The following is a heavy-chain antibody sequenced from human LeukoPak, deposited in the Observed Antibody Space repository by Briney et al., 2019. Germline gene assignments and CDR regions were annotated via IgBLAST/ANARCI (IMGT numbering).Heavy chain of an antibody. CDR3: ASGLRRRFGESTAYYFDY. D-gene: IGHD3-10*01. CDR2: MNPNSGNT. Sequence: GASVKVSCKASGYTFTSYGINWVRQATGQGLEWMGWMNPNSGNTGYAQKFQGRVTMTRNTSISTAYMELSSLRSEDTAVYYCASGLRRRFGESTAYYFDYWGQGTLVTVSS. V-gene: IGHV1-8*02. CDR1: GYTFTSYG. J-gene: IGHJ4*02.